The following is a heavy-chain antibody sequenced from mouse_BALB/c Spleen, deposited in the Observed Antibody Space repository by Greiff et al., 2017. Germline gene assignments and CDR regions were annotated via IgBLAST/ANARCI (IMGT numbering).Heavy chain of an antibody. Sequence: EVQGVESGGGLVKPGGSLKLSCAASGFTFSSYAMSWVRQTPEKRLEWVASISSGGSTYYPDSVKGRFTISRDNARNILYLQMSSLRSEDTAMYYCARLETTGYWYFDVWGAGTTVTVSS. CDR3: ARLETTGYWYFDV. D-gene: IGHD1-1*01. CDR2: ISSGGST. V-gene: IGHV5-6-5*01. CDR1: GFTFSSYA. J-gene: IGHJ1*01.